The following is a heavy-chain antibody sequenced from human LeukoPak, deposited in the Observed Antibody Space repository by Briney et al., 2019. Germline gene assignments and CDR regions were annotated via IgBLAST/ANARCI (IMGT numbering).Heavy chain of an antibody. V-gene: IGHV5-51*01. J-gene: IGHJ4*02. D-gene: IGHD2/OR15-2a*01. Sequence: GESLKISCKGSGYSFTSYWIGWVRQMPGKGLEWMGIIYPGDSDTRYSPSFQGQVTISADKSISTAYLQWSSLKASDTARYYCARAGPFYGNIFDYWGQGTLVTVSS. CDR3: ARAGPFYGNIFDY. CDR1: GYSFTSYW. CDR2: IYPGDSDT.